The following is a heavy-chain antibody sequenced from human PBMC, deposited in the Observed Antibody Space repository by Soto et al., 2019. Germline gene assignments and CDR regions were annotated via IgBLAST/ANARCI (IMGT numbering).Heavy chain of an antibody. CDR1: GFTFSNHA. V-gene: IGHV3-30-3*01. CDR3: ARDKWELLYYFDH. Sequence: QVQLVESGGGVVQPGRSLRLSCAASGFTFSNHAMHWVRQAPGKGLEWVAVISYDGSNKYYADSVKGRITISRDSSKNTLFLRMNSLRADDTAVYYCARDKWELLYYFDHWGQGTLVTGSS. J-gene: IGHJ4*02. CDR2: ISYDGSNK. D-gene: IGHD1-26*01.